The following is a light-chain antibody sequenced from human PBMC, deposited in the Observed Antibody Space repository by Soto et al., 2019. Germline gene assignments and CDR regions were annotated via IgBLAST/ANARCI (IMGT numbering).Light chain of an antibody. CDR2: DAS. J-gene: IGKJ4*01. CDR3: QQFSSDPLT. Sequence: EFVLTQSPGTLSLSPGERVTLSCRASQTVRNNYLAWYKQKPGQAPRLLIYDASSRATGIPDRFSGGGSGTDFTLTSSRLEPEDLSVYDCQQFSSDPLTCGGGTKVEIK. V-gene: IGKV3-20*01. CDR1: QTVRNNY.